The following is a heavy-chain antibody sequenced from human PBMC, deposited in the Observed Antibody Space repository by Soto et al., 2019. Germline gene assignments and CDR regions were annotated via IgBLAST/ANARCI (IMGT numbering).Heavy chain of an antibody. CDR1: GYTFTGYY. CDR3: ARDMGIVATYYYYGMDV. V-gene: IGHV1-2*04. J-gene: IGHJ6*02. Sequence: GAAVKGSCKAAGYTFTGYYRRWVRQAPGQGLEWMGWINPNSGGTNYAQKFQGWVTMTRDTSISTAYMELSRLRSDDTAVYYCARDMGIVATYYYYGMDVWGQGTTVTVSS. CDR2: INPNSGGT. D-gene: IGHD5-12*01.